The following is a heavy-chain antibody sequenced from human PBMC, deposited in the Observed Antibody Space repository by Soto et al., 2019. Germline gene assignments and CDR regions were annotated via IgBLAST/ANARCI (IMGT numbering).Heavy chain of an antibody. CDR3: ARRFWSGYYRGAENYYYMDV. CDR2: IYYSGST. J-gene: IGHJ6*03. CDR1: GGSISSGGYY. Sequence: QVQLQESGPGLVKPSQTLSLTCTVSGGSISSGGYYSSWIRQHPGKGLEWIGYIYYSGSTYYNPSLKSRVTISVDTSKNQFSLKLSSVTAADTAVYYCARRFWSGYYRGAENYYYMDVWGKGTTVTVSS. D-gene: IGHD3-3*01. V-gene: IGHV4-31*03.